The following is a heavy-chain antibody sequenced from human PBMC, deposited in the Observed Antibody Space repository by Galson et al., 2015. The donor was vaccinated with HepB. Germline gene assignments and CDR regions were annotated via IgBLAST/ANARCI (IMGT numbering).Heavy chain of an antibody. CDR2: ISRSSSTI. CDR3: ARDAPSSSWYGSWFDP. CDR1: GFTFSSYS. V-gene: IGHV3-48*02. Sequence: SLRLSCAASGFTFSSYSMNWVRQAPGQGLEWVSYISRSSSTIYYADSVKGRFTISRDNAKNSLYLQMNSLRDEDTAVYYCARDAPSSSWYGSWFDPWGQGTLVTVSS. D-gene: IGHD6-13*01. J-gene: IGHJ5*02.